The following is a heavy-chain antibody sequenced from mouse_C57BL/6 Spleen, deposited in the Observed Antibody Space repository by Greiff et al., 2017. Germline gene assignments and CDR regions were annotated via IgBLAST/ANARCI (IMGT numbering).Heavy chain of an antibody. CDR3: ASGDGSSYCDY. J-gene: IGHJ2*01. CDR1: GYTFTGYW. D-gene: IGHD1-1*01. Sequence: QVQLQQSGAELMKPGASVKLSCKATGYTFTGYWIEWVKQRPGHGLEWIGEILPGGGSTNYNQKFKGKATFTADTSSNTAYMQLSSLTTEDSAIYYCASGDGSSYCDYWGQGTTLTVSS. CDR2: ILPGGGST. V-gene: IGHV1-9*01.